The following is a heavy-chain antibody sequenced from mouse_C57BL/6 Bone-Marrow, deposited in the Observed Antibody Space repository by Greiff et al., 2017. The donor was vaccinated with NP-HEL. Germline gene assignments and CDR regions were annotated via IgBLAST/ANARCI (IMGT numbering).Heavy chain of an antibody. D-gene: IGHD1-1*01. CDR1: GFSLSTSGMG. V-gene: IGHV8-12*01. CDR3: ARRAFIITTVVEDYFDY. J-gene: IGHJ2*01. CDR2: IYWDDDK. Sequence: QVTLKVCGPGILQSSQTLSLTCSFSGFSLSTSGMGVSWIRQPSGKGLEWLAHIYWDDDKRYNPSLKSRLTISKDTSRNQVFLKITSVDTADTATYYCARRAFIITTVVEDYFDYWGQGTTLTVSS.